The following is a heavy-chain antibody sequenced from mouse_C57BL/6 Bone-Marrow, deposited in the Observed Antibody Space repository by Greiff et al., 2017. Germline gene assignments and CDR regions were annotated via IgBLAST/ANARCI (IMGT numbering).Heavy chain of an antibody. J-gene: IGHJ3*01. CDR1: GYTFTSYW. CDR2: IHPNSGST. CDR3: ARSGGFAY. Sequence: QVHVKQSGAELVKPGASVKLSCKASGYTFTSYWMHWVKPRPGQGLEWIGMIHPNSGSTNYNEKFKSKATLTVDKSSSTAYMQLSSLTSEDSAVYYCARSGGFAYWGQGTLVTVSA. V-gene: IGHV1-64*01.